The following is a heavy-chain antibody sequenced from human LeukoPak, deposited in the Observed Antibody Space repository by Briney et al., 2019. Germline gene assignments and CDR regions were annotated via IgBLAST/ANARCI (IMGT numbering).Heavy chain of an antibody. Sequence: QSGGSLRLSRAASGFTFSTYSMHWVRQAPGKGLEWVAVISSDGSITSYGDSVKGRFTISRDYAKNTLYLQMSSLRAEDTAVYYCARDHHGIHSAFDVWGQGTMVTVS. CDR1: GFTFSTYS. D-gene: IGHD1-14*01. CDR2: ISSDGSIT. J-gene: IGHJ3*01. CDR3: ARDHHGIHSAFDV. V-gene: IGHV3-30-3*01.